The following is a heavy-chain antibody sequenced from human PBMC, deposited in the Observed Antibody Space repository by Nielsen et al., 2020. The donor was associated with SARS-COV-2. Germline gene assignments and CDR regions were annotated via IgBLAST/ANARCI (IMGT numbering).Heavy chain of an antibody. D-gene: IGHD6-6*01. CDR1: GFTFTTYA. J-gene: IGHJ1*01. CDR2: INYNGGTT. CDR3: TKDLSRRLLVPGGD. Sequence: GESLKISCSASGFTFTTYAMSWVRQAPGKGLEWVSGINYNGGTTYYADSVKGRFSISRDNSASTIYLQLNNLGVEDTALYYCTKDLSRRLLVPGGDWGQGTLVTVSA. V-gene: IGHV3-23*01.